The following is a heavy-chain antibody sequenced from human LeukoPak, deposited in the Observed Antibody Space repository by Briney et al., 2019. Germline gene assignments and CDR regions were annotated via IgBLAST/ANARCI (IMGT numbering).Heavy chain of an antibody. Sequence: GASVKVSCKASGYPFAGYDVNWGRQAPGHGREWRGWINTNIAVRDSAQNSHARVTTTWESSISTAYTELSRVRSEDTAVSYIALAGGPVRPEPRGVYFDYRGQGTLVTVSS. J-gene: IGHJ4*02. CDR1: GYPFAGYD. D-gene: IGHD2-8*02. V-gene: IGHV1-2*02. CDR3: ALAGGPVRPEPRGVYFDY. CDR2: INTNIAVR.